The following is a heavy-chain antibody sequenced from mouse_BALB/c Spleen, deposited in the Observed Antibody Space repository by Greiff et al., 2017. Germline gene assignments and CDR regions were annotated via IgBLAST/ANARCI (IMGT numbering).Heavy chain of an antibody. CDR1: GYSITSDYA. CDR2: ISYSGST. V-gene: IGHV3-2*02. D-gene: IGHD2-1*01. J-gene: IGHJ4*01. CDR3: TRWRGNYGTMDY. Sequence: QSGPGLVKPSQSLSLTCTVTGYSITSDYAWNWIRQFPGNKLEWMGYISYSGSTSYNPSLKSRISITRDTSKNQFFLQLNSVTTEDTATYYCTRWRGNYGTMDYWGQGTSVTVSS.